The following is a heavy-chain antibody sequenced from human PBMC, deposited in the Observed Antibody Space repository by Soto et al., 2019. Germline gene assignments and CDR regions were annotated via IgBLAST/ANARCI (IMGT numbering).Heavy chain of an antibody. D-gene: IGHD6-19*01. Sequence: GASVKVSCKASGYTFTSYDINWVRQATGQGLEWMGWMNPNSGNTGYAQKFQGRVTITRDTSASTAYMELSSLRSEDTAVYYCARAVAVAADFDYPGQPTLVTVSS. CDR2: MNPNSGNT. J-gene: IGHJ4*02. CDR1: GYTFTSYD. CDR3: ARAVAVAADFDY. V-gene: IGHV1-8*01.